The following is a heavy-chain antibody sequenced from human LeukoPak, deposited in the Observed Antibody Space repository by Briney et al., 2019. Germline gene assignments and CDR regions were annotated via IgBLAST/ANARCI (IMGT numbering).Heavy chain of an antibody. CDR2: INPNSGGT. J-gene: IGHJ4*02. CDR1: GYTFTGYY. Sequence: ASVKVSCKASGYTFTGYYMHWVRQAPGQGLEWMGWINPNSGGTNYAQKFQGRVTITRDTSASTAYMELSSLRSEDTAVYYCARTGTMTTVFDYFDYWGQGTLVTVSS. V-gene: IGHV1-2*02. CDR3: ARTGTMTTVFDYFDY. D-gene: IGHD4-17*01.